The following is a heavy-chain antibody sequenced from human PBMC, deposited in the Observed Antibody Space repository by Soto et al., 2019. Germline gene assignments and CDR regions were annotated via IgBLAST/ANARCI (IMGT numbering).Heavy chain of an antibody. J-gene: IGHJ4*02. Sequence: QVQLQQWGAGLLKPSETLSLTCAVYGGSFSGYYWSWIRQPPGKGLEWIGEINHSGSTNYNPSLKSRGTISVDTSKNQFSLKLSSVTAADTAVYYCARGGDCSGGSCYLDYWGQGTLVTVSS. V-gene: IGHV4-34*01. CDR2: INHSGST. D-gene: IGHD2-15*01. CDR1: GGSFSGYY. CDR3: ARGGDCSGGSCYLDY.